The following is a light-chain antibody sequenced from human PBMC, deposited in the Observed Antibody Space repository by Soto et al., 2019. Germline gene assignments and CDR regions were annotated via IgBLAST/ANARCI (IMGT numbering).Light chain of an antibody. J-gene: IGLJ1*01. CDR3: CSYAGSDTWV. V-gene: IGLV2-8*01. CDR2: EVS. Sequence: QSALTQPPSASGSPGQSVTISCTGTSSDIGDNYVSWYQQHPGKAPKLIIYEVSQRPSGVPDRFSGSKSGNTASLTVSGLQTEDEADYYCCSYAGSDTWVFGTGTKVTVL. CDR1: SSDIGDNY.